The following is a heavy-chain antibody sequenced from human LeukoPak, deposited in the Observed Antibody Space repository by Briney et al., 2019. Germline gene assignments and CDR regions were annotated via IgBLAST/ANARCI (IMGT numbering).Heavy chain of an antibody. D-gene: IGHD5/OR15-5a*01. CDR2: MNPHSGGT. CDR1: GYTFTGYY. Sequence: ASVKVSCKASGYTFTGYYMYWVRQAPGQGLEWMGWMNPHSGGTNYAQNFQGRVTMTRDTSISTAYMELSGLRSDDTVIYFCARDFGVSTILGGDFWGQGTLVTVSS. V-gene: IGHV1-2*02. CDR3: ARDFGVSTILGGDF. J-gene: IGHJ4*02.